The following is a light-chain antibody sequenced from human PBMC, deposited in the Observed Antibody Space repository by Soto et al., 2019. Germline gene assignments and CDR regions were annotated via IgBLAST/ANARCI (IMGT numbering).Light chain of an antibody. Sequence: AIQMTQSPSSLSASVGDRVTITCRAIQGIRNDLGWYQQKPGKAPKLLIYAASSLQSGVPSRFRGSGSGTDFTLTISSLQPEDFANYYCLQDYTNPMTFGQGNKVEIK. V-gene: IGKV1-6*01. CDR3: LQDYTNPMT. CDR1: QGIRND. J-gene: IGKJ1*01. CDR2: AAS.